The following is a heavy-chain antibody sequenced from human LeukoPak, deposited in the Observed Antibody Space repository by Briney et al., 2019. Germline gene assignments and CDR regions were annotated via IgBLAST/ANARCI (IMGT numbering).Heavy chain of an antibody. CDR1: GFTFSSYS. Sequence: GGSLRLSCAASGFTFSSYSMNWVRQAPGKGLEWVSSISSSSSYIYYADSVKGRFTISRDNAKNSLYLQMNSLRAEDTAVYYCARDQGSVAGIRGFDYWGQGTLVTVSS. J-gene: IGHJ4*02. D-gene: IGHD6-19*01. CDR3: ARDQGSVAGIRGFDY. V-gene: IGHV3-21*01. CDR2: ISSSSSYI.